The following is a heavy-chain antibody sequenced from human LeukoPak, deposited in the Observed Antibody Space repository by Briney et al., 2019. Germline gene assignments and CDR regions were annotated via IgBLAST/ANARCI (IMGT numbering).Heavy chain of an antibody. V-gene: IGHV3-15*01. CDR2: IKSKTDGGTT. D-gene: IGHD2-8*02. CDR3: TTDRTANDAFDI. J-gene: IGHJ3*02. Sequence: PGGSLRLSCAASGFTFSNAWMSWVRQAPGKGLEWVGRIKSKTDGGTTDYAAPVKGRFTISRDDSKNTLYLQMNSLKTEDTAVYYCTTDRTANDAFDIWGQGTIVTVSS. CDR1: GFTFSNAW.